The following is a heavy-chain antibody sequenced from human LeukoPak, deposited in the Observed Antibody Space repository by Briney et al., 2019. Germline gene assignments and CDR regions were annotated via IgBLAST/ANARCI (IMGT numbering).Heavy chain of an antibody. D-gene: IGHD2-21*01. V-gene: IGHV4-34*01. CDR3: ARRRKVVRAGFDY. CDR2: INHSGTT. CDR1: GGSFSSYF. Sequence: SETLSLTCAGYGGSFSSYFWTWIRQTPGKGLEWIGEINHSGTTNYNPSLKSRVTMSVDTSKDQLSLKLMSVTAADTGVYYCARRRKVVRAGFDYWGQGTRVIVSS. J-gene: IGHJ4*02.